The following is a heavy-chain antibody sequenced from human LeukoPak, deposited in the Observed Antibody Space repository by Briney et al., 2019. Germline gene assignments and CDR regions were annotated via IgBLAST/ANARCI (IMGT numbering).Heavy chain of an antibody. D-gene: IGHD3-16*01. CDR1: GGSISSYY. V-gene: IGHV4-59*08. Sequence: SETLSLTCTVSGGSISSYYWSWIRQPPGKGLEWIGYIYYSGSTYYNPSLKSRVTISVDTSKNQFSLKLSSVTAADTAVYYCARGGNYYYYYMDVWGKGTTVTVSS. J-gene: IGHJ6*03. CDR3: ARGGNYYYYYMDV. CDR2: IYYSGST.